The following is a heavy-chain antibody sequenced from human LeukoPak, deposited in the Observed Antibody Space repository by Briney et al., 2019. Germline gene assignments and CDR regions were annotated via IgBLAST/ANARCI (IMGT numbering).Heavy chain of an antibody. D-gene: IGHD2-15*01. CDR2: FSGSGGST. Sequence: GGSLRLPCAASGFTFSSYAMSWVRQAPGKGLEWVSTFSGSGGSTYYADSVKGRFTISRDNSKNTLSLQMNSLRAEDTAVYYCAKGDTQGYCSGGSCYSTDYWDQGTLVTVSS. V-gene: IGHV3-23*01. CDR3: AKGDTQGYCSGGSCYSTDY. J-gene: IGHJ4*02. CDR1: GFTFSSYA.